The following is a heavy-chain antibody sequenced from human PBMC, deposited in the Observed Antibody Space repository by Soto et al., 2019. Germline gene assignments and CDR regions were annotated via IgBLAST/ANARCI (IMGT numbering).Heavy chain of an antibody. CDR2: INGEGST. CDR3: AKGFGVSD. J-gene: IGHJ4*02. CDR1: GFTVSTYW. D-gene: IGHD3-10*01. Sequence: EVQLVESGGGLVQPGGSLRLSCAASGFTVSTYWMNWVRQPPGKGLVWVSHINGEGSTSYADSVKGRFTISRDNAKNTLYLQMNSLRVEDTAVYYCAKGFGVSDWGQGTLVTVSS. V-gene: IGHV3-74*01.